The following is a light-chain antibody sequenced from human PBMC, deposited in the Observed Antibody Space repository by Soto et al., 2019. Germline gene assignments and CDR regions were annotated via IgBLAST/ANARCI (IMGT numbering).Light chain of an antibody. Sequence: QPVLTQSPSVSGAPGQRVTISCTGSLSNIGAGYEVHWYQQLPGTAPKLLISGHNNRPSGVPDRFFGSKSGTSASLTIIGLQADDEAEYFCQSFDSSLSGSGVFGGGTKLTVL. CDR3: QSFDSSLSGSGV. V-gene: IGLV1-40*01. CDR2: GHN. J-gene: IGLJ3*02. CDR1: LSNIGAGYE.